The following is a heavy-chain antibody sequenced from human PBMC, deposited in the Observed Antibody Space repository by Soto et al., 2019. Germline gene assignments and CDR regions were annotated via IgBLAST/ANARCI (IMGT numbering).Heavy chain of an antibody. Sequence: ASVKVSCKASGYTFTSYGISWVRQAPGQGLEWMGWISAYNGNTNYAQKLQGRVTMTTDTSTSTAYMELRSLRSDDTAMYYCARVVSSSSWYYFDYWGQGTLVTVSS. CDR1: GYTFTSYG. V-gene: IGHV1-18*01. CDR2: ISAYNGNT. J-gene: IGHJ4*02. D-gene: IGHD6-13*01. CDR3: ARVVSSSSWYYFDY.